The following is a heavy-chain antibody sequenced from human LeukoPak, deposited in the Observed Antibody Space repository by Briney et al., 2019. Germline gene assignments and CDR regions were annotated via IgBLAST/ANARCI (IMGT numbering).Heavy chain of an antibody. Sequence: SETLSLTCAVYGGSFSGYYWSWIRQHPGKGLEWIGYIYYSGSTYYNPSLKSRVTISVDTSKNQFSLKLSSVTAADTAVYYCARVTVPAANIGEYFQHWGQGTLVTVSS. CDR1: GGSFSGYY. D-gene: IGHD2-2*01. V-gene: IGHV4-31*11. CDR3: ARVTVPAANIGEYFQH. J-gene: IGHJ1*01. CDR2: IYYSGST.